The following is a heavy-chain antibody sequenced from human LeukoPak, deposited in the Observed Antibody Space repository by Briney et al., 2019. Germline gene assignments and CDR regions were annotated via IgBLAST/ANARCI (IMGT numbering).Heavy chain of an antibody. V-gene: IGHV3-21*04. J-gene: IGHJ4*02. D-gene: IGHD5-18*01. CDR2: ISSSSSYI. CDR3: ARESGNTYGYGY. Sequence: PGGSLRLSCAASGFTFSSYSMNWVRQAPGTGLAWVSSISSSSSYIYYADSVKGRFTISRDNANNSLYLQMNTLRAEDTAVYYCARESGNTYGYGYWGQGTLVTVSS. CDR1: GFTFSSYS.